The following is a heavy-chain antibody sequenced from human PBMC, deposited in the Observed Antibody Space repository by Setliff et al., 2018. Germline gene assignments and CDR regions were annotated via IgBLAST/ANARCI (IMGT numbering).Heavy chain of an antibody. J-gene: IGHJ4*02. V-gene: IGHV4-59*01. CDR2: IYSSGST. CDR1: GGSISSSY. Sequence: ETLSLTCTVSGGSISSSYWSWIRQPPGKGLEWIGYIYSSGSTNYNPSLKSRVTISVDTSKNQISLKLSSVTPADAAVYYCSTKGVPGTGGQGTRVTVSS. CDR3: STKGVPGT. D-gene: IGHD1-1*01.